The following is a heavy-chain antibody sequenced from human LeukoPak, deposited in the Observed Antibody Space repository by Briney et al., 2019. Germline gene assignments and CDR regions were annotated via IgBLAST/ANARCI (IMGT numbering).Heavy chain of an antibody. CDR1: GFTFSSYS. CDR3: ARDREPDAFDI. CDR2: ISSSTSYI. Sequence: GGSLRLSCAASGFTFSSYSMNWVRQAPGKGLEWVSSISSSTSYIYYADSVKGRFTISRDNAKNSLYLQMNSLRAEDTAVYYCARDREPDAFDIWGQGTMVTVSS. V-gene: IGHV3-21*01. J-gene: IGHJ3*02.